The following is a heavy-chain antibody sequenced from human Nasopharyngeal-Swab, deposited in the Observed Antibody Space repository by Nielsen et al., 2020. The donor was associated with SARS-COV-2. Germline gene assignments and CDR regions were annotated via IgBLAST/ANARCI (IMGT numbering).Heavy chain of an antibody. D-gene: IGHD5-12*01. V-gene: IGHV3-74*01. J-gene: IGHJ5*02. CDR2: IDTDGSVT. CDR3: GRDLGGYGGS. Sequence: GESLKISCAASGFTFRGYWMHWVRQVPGEGLVWVSRIDTDGSVTNYADPVQGRFTISRDNAKNSLYLQMNSLRAEDTAIYYCGRDLGGYGGSWGQGALVIVSS. CDR1: GFTFRGYW.